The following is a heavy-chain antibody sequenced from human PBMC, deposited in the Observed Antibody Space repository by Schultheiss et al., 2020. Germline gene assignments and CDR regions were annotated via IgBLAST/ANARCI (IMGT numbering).Heavy chain of an antibody. CDR1: GGSISSNSYY. J-gene: IGHJ4*02. Sequence: SETLSLTCTVSGGSISSNSYYWGWIRQHPGKGLEWIGYIYYSGTTYYNPSLKSRVTISVDTSKNQFSLKLSSVTAADTAVYYCARVYSSGWYSLDYWGQGTLVTVSS. V-gene: IGHV4-31*02. D-gene: IGHD6-19*01. CDR2: IYYSGTT. CDR3: ARVYSSGWYSLDY.